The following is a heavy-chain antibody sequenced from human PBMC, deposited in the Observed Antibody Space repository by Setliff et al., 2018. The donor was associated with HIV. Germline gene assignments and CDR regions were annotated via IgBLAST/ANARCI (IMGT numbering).Heavy chain of an antibody. V-gene: IGHV3-7*01. D-gene: IGHD4-4*01. CDR3: ARASRVRAHHDYSNYKGWFDP. CDR1: GFTFSSYW. J-gene: IGHJ5*02. Sequence: LRLSCAASGFTFSSYWMNWVRQAPGKGLEWVANIKQDGTEKYYVDSVKGRFTISRDNAKNSLYLQMNSLRAEDTAVYYCARASRVRAHHDYSNYKGWFDPWGQGTLVTVSS. CDR2: IKQDGTEK.